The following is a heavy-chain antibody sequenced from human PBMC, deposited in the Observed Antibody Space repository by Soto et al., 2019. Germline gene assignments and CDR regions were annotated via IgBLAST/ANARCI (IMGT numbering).Heavy chain of an antibody. Sequence: QVQLVQSGAEVKKPGASVKVSCKASGYTFTSFGITWVRQAPGQGLEWMGWISVYNGKTNYAQKLQGRVTVTRDTSTNTAYMELRSLRSDDTAVYYGAKDDYGKNDGDSLEMWGQGTMVTVSS. CDR2: ISVYNGKT. J-gene: IGHJ3*02. CDR3: AKDDYGKNDGDSLEM. D-gene: IGHD4-17*01. CDR1: GYTFTSFG. V-gene: IGHV1-18*01.